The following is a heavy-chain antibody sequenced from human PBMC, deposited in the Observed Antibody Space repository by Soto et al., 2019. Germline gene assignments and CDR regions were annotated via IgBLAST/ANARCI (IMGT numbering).Heavy chain of an antibody. V-gene: IGHV1-69*12. CDR2: IIPLYGIA. CDR3: AGEVAGTGLHL. CDR1: GGTFKKVG. Sequence: QVQLVQFGPEGKKPGSSGRVSARTFGGTFKKVGFSWVRKAPGQGFGWRVGIIPLYGIANYGQIFQGRLTITADESTNRVYMDLTSLKSEDTAVYYCAGEVAGTGLHLCGQGTQVTVSS. J-gene: IGHJ5*02. D-gene: IGHD3-9*01.